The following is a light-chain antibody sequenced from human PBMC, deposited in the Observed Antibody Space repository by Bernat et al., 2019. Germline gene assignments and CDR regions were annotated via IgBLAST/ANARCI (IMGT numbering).Light chain of an antibody. CDR1: EDINNY. V-gene: IGKV1-33*01. CDR2: DAS. CDR3: QQYDNFPLT. J-gene: IGKJ4*01. Sequence: DIQMTQSPSSLSASVGDRVTITCQASEDINNYLNWYQQKPGKAPKLLIYDASNLETGVPSRFSGSGSGTDFTFTISSLQPEDFATYHCQQYDNFPLTFGGGTKVENK.